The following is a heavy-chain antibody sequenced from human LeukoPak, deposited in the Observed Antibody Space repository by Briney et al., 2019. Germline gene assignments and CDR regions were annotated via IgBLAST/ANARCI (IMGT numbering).Heavy chain of an antibody. J-gene: IGHJ4*02. Sequence: GGSLRLSCAASGFTVSSNYMSWVRQAPGKGLEWVSVIYSGGSTYYADSVKGRFTISRDNSKNTLYLQMNSLRAEDTAVYYCASSQPYSSGSYWGQGTLVTVSS. D-gene: IGHD6-19*01. CDR3: ASSQPYSSGSY. CDR1: GFTVSSNY. V-gene: IGHV3-53*01. CDR2: IYSGGST.